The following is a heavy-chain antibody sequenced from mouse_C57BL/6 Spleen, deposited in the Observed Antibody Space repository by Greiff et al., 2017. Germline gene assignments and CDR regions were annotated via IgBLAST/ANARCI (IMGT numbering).Heavy chain of an antibody. J-gene: IGHJ2*01. V-gene: IGHV1-78*01. Sequence: VQLQQSDAELVKPGASVKISCTVSGYTFTDHTIHWMKQRPEEGLEWIGYIYPRDGSTKYNEKFKGKATLTADKSSSTAYLQLNNLTSEDSAVYYSAIDPGTWAYFDDWGQGTTLSV. D-gene: IGHD5-1*01. CDR2: IYPRDGST. CDR3: AIDPGTWAYFDD. CDR1: GYTFTDHT.